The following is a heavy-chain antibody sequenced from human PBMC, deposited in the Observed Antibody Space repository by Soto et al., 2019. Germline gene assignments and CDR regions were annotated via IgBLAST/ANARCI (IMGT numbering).Heavy chain of an antibody. CDR2: IYYSGST. V-gene: IGHV4-59*01. CDR1: GGSISSYY. J-gene: IGHJ4*02. CDR3: ARGGRWEGYGLGYYFDY. Sequence: SETLSLTCTVSGGSISSYYWSWIRQPPGKGLEWIGYIYYSGSTNYNPSLKSRVTISVDTSKNQFSLKLSSVTAADTAVYYCARGGRWEGYGLGYYFDYWGQGTLVTVSS. D-gene: IGHD5-12*01.